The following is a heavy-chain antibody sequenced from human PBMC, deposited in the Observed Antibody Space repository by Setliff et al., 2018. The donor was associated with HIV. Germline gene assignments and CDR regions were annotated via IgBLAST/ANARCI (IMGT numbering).Heavy chain of an antibody. CDR2: ISSRSDYI. V-gene: IGHV3-21*04. D-gene: IGHD1-26*01. Sequence: GGSLRLSCVASGFSFSTYSMNWVRQAPGKGLEWISYISSRSDYIYYADSVKGRFTISRDNAKNSVWLQMNSLRAEDTAVYYCVRDCCDGNVFDYWGQGTLVTVSS. CDR3: VRDCCDGNVFDY. CDR1: GFSFSTYS. J-gene: IGHJ4*02.